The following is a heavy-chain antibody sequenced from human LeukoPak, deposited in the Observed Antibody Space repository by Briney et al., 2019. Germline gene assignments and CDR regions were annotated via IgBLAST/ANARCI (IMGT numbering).Heavy chain of an antibody. V-gene: IGHV4-39*01. J-gene: IGHJ3*02. CDR2: IYYSGST. D-gene: IGHD6-13*01. CDR3: ASGASWYRAFDI. CDR1: GVSISSSSYY. Sequence: SETLSLTCTVSGVSISSSSYYWGWIRQPPGKGLEWIGSIYYSGSTYYNPSLKSRVTISVDTSKNQFSLKLSSVTAADTAVYYCASGASWYRAFDIWGRGTKVTVSS.